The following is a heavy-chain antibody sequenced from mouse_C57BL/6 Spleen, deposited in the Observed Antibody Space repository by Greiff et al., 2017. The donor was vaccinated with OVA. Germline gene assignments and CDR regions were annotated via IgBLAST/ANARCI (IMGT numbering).Heavy chain of an antibody. CDR3: ARDSGSSGYFDY. CDR1: GFTFSDYY. Sequence: EVKVVESEGGLVQPGSSMKLSCTASGFTFSDYYMAWVRQVPEKGLEWVANINYDGSSTYYLDSLKSRFIISRDNAKNILYLQMSSLKSEDTATYYCARDSGSSGYFDYWGQGTTLTVSS. J-gene: IGHJ2*01. D-gene: IGHD3-2*02. V-gene: IGHV5-16*01. CDR2: INYDGSST.